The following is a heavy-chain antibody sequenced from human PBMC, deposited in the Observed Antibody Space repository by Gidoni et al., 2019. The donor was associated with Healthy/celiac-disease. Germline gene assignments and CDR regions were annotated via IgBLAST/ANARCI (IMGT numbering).Heavy chain of an antibody. V-gene: IGHV1-69*02. D-gene: IGHD3-9*01. CDR2: IIPILGIA. J-gene: IGHJ6*02. CDR3: ARSYDILTGYYPNYYYYGMDV. Sequence: VQLVQSGAEVKKPGSSVKVSCKASGGTFSSYTISWVRQAPGQGLEWMGRIIPILGIANYAQKFQGRVTITADKSTSTAYMELSSLRSEDTAVYYCARSYDILTGYYPNYYYYGMDVWGQGTTVTVSS. CDR1: GGTFSSYT.